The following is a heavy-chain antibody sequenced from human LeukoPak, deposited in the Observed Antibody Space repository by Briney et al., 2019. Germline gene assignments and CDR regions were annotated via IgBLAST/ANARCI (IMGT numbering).Heavy chain of an antibody. CDR3: ASQASSSWYGNQH. V-gene: IGHV3-53*01. Sequence: GGSLRLSCAASGLTVSSNYMSWVRQAPGKGGEYVSVIYSGGSTHYADSVKGRFTISRDNSKNTLYLQMNSLRAEDTAVYFCASQASSSWYGNQHWGQGTLVTVSS. CDR2: IYSGGST. J-gene: IGHJ1*01. CDR1: GLTVSSNY. D-gene: IGHD6-13*01.